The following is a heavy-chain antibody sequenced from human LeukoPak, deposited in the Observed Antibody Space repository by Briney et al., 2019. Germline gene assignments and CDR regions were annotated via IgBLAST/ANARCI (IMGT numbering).Heavy chain of an antibody. CDR3: ASTDDYVWGSYPNY. CDR2: IYYSGST. CDR1: GGSISSSNYY. V-gene: IGHV4-39*01. Sequence: PSETLSLTCTVSGGSISSSNYYWGWIRQPPGKGLEWIGSIYYSGSTYYNPSLKSRVTISVDTSKNQFSLKLRSVTAADTAVYYCASTDDYVWGSYPNYWGQGTLVTVSS. D-gene: IGHD3-16*02. J-gene: IGHJ4*02.